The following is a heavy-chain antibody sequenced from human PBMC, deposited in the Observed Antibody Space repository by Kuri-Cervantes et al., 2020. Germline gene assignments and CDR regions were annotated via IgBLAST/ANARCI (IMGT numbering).Heavy chain of an antibody. D-gene: IGHD4-17*01. CDR2: IYYSGST. CDR3: ASLSYGDYTYYFDY. Sequence: ESLKISCAASGFTFSDYYMSWIRQPPGKGLEWIGSIYYSGSTYYNPSLKSRVTISVDTSKNQFSLKLSSVTAADTAVYYCASLSYGDYTYYFDYWGQGTLVTVSS. J-gene: IGHJ4*02. CDR1: GFTFSDYY. V-gene: IGHV4-38-2*01.